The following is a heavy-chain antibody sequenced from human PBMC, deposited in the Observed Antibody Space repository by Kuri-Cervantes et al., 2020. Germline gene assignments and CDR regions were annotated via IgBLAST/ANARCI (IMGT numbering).Heavy chain of an antibody. V-gene: IGHV3-9*01. D-gene: IGHD3-9*01. CDR1: GFTFDDYA. Sequence: SLKISCAASGFTFDDYAMHWVRQAPGKGLEWVSGISWNSGSIGYADSVKGRFTNSRDNAKNSLYLQMNSLRAEDTAVYYCAKGATSTYYDVLTGVDLWGRGTLVTVSS. CDR2: ISWNSGSI. CDR3: AKGATSTYYDVLTGVDL. J-gene: IGHJ2*01.